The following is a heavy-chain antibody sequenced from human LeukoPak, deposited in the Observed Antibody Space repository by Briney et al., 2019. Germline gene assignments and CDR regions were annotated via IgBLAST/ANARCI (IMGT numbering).Heavy chain of an antibody. CDR3: ATTDISGPFGY. D-gene: IGHD3-22*01. J-gene: IGHJ4*02. V-gene: IGHV4-39*01. CDR2: IYYSGST. Sequence: PSETLSLTCTVSGGSISSSSYYWGWIRQPPGKGLEWIGSIYYSGSTYYNPSLKSRVTISVDTSKNQFSLKLSSVTAADTSVYYCATTDISGPFGYWGQGTLVTVSS. CDR1: GGSISSSSYY.